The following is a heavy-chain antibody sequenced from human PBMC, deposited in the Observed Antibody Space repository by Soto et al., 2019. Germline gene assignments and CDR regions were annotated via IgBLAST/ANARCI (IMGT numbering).Heavy chain of an antibody. CDR3: ARANTGDFWSGYRYNWFDP. V-gene: IGHV4-61*01. CDR2: IYYSGST. CDR1: GVSVSSGSYY. Sequence: TSETLSLTCTFSGVSVSSGSYYWSWIRQPPGKGLEWIGYIYYSGSTNYNPSLKSRVTISVDTSKNQFSLKLSSVTAADTAVYYCARANTGDFWSGYRYNWFDPWGQGTLVTVSS. J-gene: IGHJ5*02. D-gene: IGHD3-3*01.